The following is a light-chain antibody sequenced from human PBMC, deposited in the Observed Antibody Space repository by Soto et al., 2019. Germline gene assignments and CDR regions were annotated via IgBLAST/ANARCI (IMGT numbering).Light chain of an antibody. Sequence: EIVLTQSPGTLSLSPGERATLSCRASQSINSIYLAWYQQKPGQAPKLLIHDASNRATDIPDRFSGSGSGTDFTLTISRLEPEDFAVYYCQQYGSSRWTFGQGTKVEIK. CDR3: QQYGSSRWT. CDR1: QSINSIY. V-gene: IGKV3-20*01. J-gene: IGKJ1*01. CDR2: DAS.